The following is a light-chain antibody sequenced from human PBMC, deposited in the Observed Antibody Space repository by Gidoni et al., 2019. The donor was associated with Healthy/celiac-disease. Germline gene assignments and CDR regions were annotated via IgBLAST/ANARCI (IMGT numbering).Light chain of an antibody. CDR2: WAS. CDR1: QSFLYRSNNKNY. J-gene: IGKJ1*01. V-gene: IGKV4-1*01. CDR3: QQYYSTLRT. Sequence: DIVMTQSPDSLAVSLGERATIHCKSSQSFLYRSNNKNYLAWYQQKPGQPPKLLIYWASTRESGVPDRFSGSGSGTDFTLTISSLQAEDVAVYYCQQYYSTLRTFGQGTKVEIK.